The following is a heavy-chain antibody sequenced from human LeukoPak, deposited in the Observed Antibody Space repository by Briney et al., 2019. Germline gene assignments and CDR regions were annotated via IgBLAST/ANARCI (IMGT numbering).Heavy chain of an antibody. J-gene: IGHJ4*02. CDR3: ATDRGAY. CDR2: ISWNSGSI. V-gene: IGHV3-9*01. CDR1: GFTFDDYA. D-gene: IGHD3-10*01. Sequence: GGSLRLSCAASGFTFDDYAMHWVRQAPGKGLEWVSGISWNSGSIGHADSVKGRFTISRDDAANSLYLQMYSLRVEDTAVYYCATDRGAYWGQGTLVTVSS.